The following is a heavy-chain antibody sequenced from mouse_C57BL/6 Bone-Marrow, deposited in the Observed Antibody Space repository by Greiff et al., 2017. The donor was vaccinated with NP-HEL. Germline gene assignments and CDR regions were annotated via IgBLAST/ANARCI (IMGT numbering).Heavy chain of an antibody. CDR3: SNIITTVASPYYYAMDY. D-gene: IGHD1-1*01. CDR1: GYTFTSYW. J-gene: IGHJ4*01. V-gene: IGHV1-55*01. Sequence: QVQLQQPGPELVKPGASVKMSCKAPGYTFTSYWITWVNQRPGHGLEWIGDNYPGRGSTNYNEKFKSKATLTVATSSSPANMQLSSLTSEDSAVYYSSNIITTVASPYYYAMDYWGHGTSGTVAS. CDR2: NYPGRGST.